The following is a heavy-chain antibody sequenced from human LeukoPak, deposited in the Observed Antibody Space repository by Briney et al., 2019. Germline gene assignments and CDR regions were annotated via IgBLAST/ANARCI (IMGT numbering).Heavy chain of an antibody. CDR2: ISSSSSTI. V-gene: IGHV3-48*04. Sequence: GGSLRLSCAASGFTFSSKSMNWVRQAPGKGLEWVLYISSSSSTIYYAESVKGRLTISRDNAKNSLYLQMNSLRAEDTAVYYCATAGAGPYGYFDYWGQGTLVTVSS. D-gene: IGHD1-14*01. CDR3: ATAGAGPYGYFDY. J-gene: IGHJ4*02. CDR1: GFTFSSKS.